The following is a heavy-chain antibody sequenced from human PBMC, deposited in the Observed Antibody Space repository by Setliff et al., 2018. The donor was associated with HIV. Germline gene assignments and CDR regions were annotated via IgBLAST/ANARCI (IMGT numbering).Heavy chain of an antibody. CDR2: ISTSSATK. D-gene: IGHD2-2*01. CDR3: ASSRSTRDAFDT. V-gene: IGHV3-11*04. Sequence: PGGSLRLSCVASGFTFSDYYMIWIRQAPGQGLEWVSYISTSSATKYYADSVKGRFTITRDNARNSLYLEMSTLRAEDTALYYCASSRSTRDAFDTWGRGTMVTVSS. J-gene: IGHJ3*02. CDR1: GFTFSDYY.